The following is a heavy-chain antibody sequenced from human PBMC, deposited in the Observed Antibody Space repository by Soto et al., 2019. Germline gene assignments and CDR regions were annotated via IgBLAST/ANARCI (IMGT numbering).Heavy chain of an antibody. CDR3: ARGSAHIQLEAFDC. J-gene: IGHJ4*02. CDR2: ISSNSYHI. CDR1: DFTFSDYT. D-gene: IGHD1-1*01. Sequence: EVQLVESGGGLVKPGASLRLSCVVSDFTFSDYTMHWVRQAPGKGLEWVSAISSNSYHIYYEDSVKGRFTTSRDNARKSLYLQMNSLRADDTAVYYCARGSAHIQLEAFDCWGQGTLVTVSS. V-gene: IGHV3-21*01.